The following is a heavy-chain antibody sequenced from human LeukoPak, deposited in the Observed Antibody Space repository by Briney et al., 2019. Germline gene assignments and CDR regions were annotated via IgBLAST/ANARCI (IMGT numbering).Heavy chain of an antibody. CDR3: ARMGYYYDSSGYWEYFQH. V-gene: IGHV4-59*12. Sequence: KPSETLSLTCTVSGGSISSYYWSWIRQPPGKGLEWIGYIYYSGSTNYNPSLKSRVTISVDTSKNQFSLKLSSVTAADTAVYYCARMGYYYDSSGYWEYFQHWGQGTLVTVSS. D-gene: IGHD3-22*01. J-gene: IGHJ1*01. CDR2: IYYSGST. CDR1: GGSISSYY.